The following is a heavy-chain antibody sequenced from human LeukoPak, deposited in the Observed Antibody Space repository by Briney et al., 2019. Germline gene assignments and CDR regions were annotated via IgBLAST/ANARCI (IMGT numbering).Heavy chain of an antibody. CDR1: GFTFSTYA. D-gene: IGHD6-19*01. J-gene: IGHJ4*02. CDR3: AKTSSGWSNDY. CDR2: ISSSGSTM. V-gene: IGHV3-48*03. Sequence: GGSLRLSCAASGFTFSTYAVNWVRQAPGKGLEWVSHISSSGSTMYYADSVKGRFTISRDNAKNSLYLQMNSLRAEDTAVYYCAKTSSGWSNDYWGQGTLVTVSS.